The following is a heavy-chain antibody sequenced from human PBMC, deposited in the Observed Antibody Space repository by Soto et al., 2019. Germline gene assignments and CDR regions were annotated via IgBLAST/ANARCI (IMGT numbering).Heavy chain of an antibody. D-gene: IGHD6-6*01. Sequence: QLQLQESGPGLVKPSETLSLTCTVSGGSISSSSYYWGWIRQPPGKGLEWIGRIYYSGSTYYNPSLKSRVTISVDTSKNQFSLKLSSVTAADTAVYYCARTSPIAARRWNDAFDIWGQGTMVTVSS. V-gene: IGHV4-39*01. J-gene: IGHJ3*02. CDR1: GGSISSSSYY. CDR3: ARTSPIAARRWNDAFDI. CDR2: IYYSGST.